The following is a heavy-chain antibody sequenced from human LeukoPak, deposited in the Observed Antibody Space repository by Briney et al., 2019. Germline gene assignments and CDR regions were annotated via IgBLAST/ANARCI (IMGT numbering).Heavy chain of an antibody. J-gene: IGHJ4*02. V-gene: IGHV4-59*01. CDR1: GGSISSYY. CDR3: AREYGDRGY. Sequence: SETLSLTCTVSGGSISSYYWSWIRQPPGKGLEWIGYIYYSGSTNYNPSRKSRDNISVDTSKNQFSLKLSSVTAADTAVYYCAREYGDRGYWGQGTLVTVSS. D-gene: IGHD4-17*01. CDR2: IYYSGST.